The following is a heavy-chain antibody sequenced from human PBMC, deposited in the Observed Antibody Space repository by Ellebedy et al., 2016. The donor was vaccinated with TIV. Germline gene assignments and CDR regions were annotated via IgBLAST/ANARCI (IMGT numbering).Heavy chain of an antibody. CDR2: MNPNSGNT. Sequence: AASVKVSCKASGYTFTSYDFNWVRQATGRGLEWMGWMNPNSGNTGYAQKFQGRVTMTRNTSISTAYMELSSLRSEDTAVYYCATSRMITFGGASDYWGQGTLVTVSS. V-gene: IGHV1-8*01. CDR3: ATSRMITFGGASDY. J-gene: IGHJ4*02. D-gene: IGHD3-16*01. CDR1: GYTFTSYD.